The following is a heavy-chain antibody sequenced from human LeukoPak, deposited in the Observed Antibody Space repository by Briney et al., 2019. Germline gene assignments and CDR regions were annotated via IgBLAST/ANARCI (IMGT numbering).Heavy chain of an antibody. CDR3: ATRIAVAGIRSAFDI. CDR1: GFTFSSYA. CDR2: ISGSGGST. Sequence: GGSLRLSCAASGFTFSSYAVSWVRQAPGKGLEWVSAISGSGGSTYYADSVKGRFTISRDNSKNTLYLQMNSLRAEDTAVYYCATRIAVAGIRSAFDIWGQGTMVTVSS. D-gene: IGHD6-19*01. V-gene: IGHV3-23*01. J-gene: IGHJ3*02.